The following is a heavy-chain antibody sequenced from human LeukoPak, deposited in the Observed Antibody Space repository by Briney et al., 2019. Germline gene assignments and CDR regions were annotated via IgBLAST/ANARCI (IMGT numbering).Heavy chain of an antibody. D-gene: IGHD3-16*01. V-gene: IGHV3-9*01. J-gene: IGHJ5*02. Sequence: GGSLRLSCAASGFTFDDYAMHWVRQAPGKGLEWVSGISWNSGSIGYADSVKGRFTISRDNAKDSVYLQMNSLRAEDTAVYYCTRGLGEHGGVSDRWGQGTLVIVS. CDR3: TRGLGEHGGVSDR. CDR2: ISWNSGSI. CDR1: GFTFDDYA.